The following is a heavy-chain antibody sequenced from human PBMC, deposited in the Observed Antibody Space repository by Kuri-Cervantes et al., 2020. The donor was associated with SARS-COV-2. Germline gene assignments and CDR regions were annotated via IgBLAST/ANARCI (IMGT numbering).Heavy chain of an antibody. CDR2: IYYSGST. D-gene: IGHD3-3*01. V-gene: IGHV4-38-2*01. Sequence: SQTLSLTCAVSGYSISSGYYWGWIRQPPGKGLEWIGSIYYSGSTYYNPSLKSRVTISVDTSKNQFSLKLSSVTAADTAVYYCAMYDFWSGYRDYWGQGTLVTVSS. CDR3: AMYDFWSGYRDY. J-gene: IGHJ4*02. CDR1: GYSISSGYY.